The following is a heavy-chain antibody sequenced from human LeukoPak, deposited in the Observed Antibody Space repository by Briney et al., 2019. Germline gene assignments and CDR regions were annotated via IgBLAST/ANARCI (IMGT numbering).Heavy chain of an antibody. J-gene: IGHJ4*02. CDR3: ARGGSSSSGPDY. CDR2: IYYSGST. Sequence: TSETLSLTCTVSGGSISSYYWSWIRQPPGKGLEWIGYIYYSGSTNYNPSLKSRVTISVDTSKNQFSLKLSSVTAADTAVYYCARGGSSSSGPDYWGQGTLVTVSS. D-gene: IGHD6-6*01. V-gene: IGHV4-59*01. CDR1: GGSISSYY.